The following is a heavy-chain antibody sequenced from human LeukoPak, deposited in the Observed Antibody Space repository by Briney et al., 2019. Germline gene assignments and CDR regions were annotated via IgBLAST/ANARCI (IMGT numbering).Heavy chain of an antibody. CDR3: ARLGAGAGFWSGFRFDP. CDR1: GGTFSSNA. Sequence: ASVKVSCKASGGTFSSNAISWVRQAPGQGLEWMGGIIPIFDSSNYAQKFQGRVTITADESTTTVYMELSSLRSEDTAMYYCARLGAGAGFWSGFRFDPWGQGTLVTVSS. V-gene: IGHV1-69*13. J-gene: IGHJ5*02. D-gene: IGHD3-3*01. CDR2: IIPIFDSS.